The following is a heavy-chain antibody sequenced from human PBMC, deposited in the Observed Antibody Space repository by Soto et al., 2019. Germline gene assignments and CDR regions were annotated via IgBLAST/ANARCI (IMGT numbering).Heavy chain of an antibody. CDR3: AKEFSARGQQLGDY. J-gene: IGHJ4*02. Sequence: QVQLVASGGGVVQPGRSLRLSCAASGFTFSSYGMHWVRQAPGKGLEWVAVISYDGSNKYYADSVKGRFTISRDNSKNTLYLQMNSLSAEDKAVYYCAKEFSARGQQLGDYWGQGTLVTVSS. V-gene: IGHV3-30*18. CDR1: GFTFSSYG. CDR2: ISYDGSNK. D-gene: IGHD6-13*01.